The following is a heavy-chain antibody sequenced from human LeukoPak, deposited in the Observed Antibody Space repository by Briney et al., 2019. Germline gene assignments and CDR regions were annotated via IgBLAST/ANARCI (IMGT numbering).Heavy chain of an antibody. D-gene: IGHD5-12*01. J-gene: IGHJ4*02. CDR2: TRDKANSYTT. Sequence: GGSLRLSCAASGFTFSDHYMDWVRQAPGKGLQWVGRTRDKANSYTTEYAASVKGRFTISRDASKTSLYLQMNSLKTEDTAVYYCARGDGYDRRSFDYWGQGTLVTVSS. CDR1: GFTFSDHY. V-gene: IGHV3-72*01. CDR3: ARGDGYDRRSFDY.